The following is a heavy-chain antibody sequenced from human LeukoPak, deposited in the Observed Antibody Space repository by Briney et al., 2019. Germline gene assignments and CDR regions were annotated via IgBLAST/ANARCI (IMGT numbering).Heavy chain of an antibody. J-gene: IGHJ4*02. CDR1: GFTFSSYS. Sequence: GGSLRLSCAAPGFTFSSYSMNWARQAPGKGLEWVSYISSSSSTIYYADSVKGRFTISRDNAKNSLYLQMNSLRAEDTAVYYCARDVSGGDSGSYGFDYWGQGTLVTVSS. CDR3: ARDVSGGDSGSYGFDY. CDR2: ISSSSSTI. V-gene: IGHV3-48*04. D-gene: IGHD1-26*01.